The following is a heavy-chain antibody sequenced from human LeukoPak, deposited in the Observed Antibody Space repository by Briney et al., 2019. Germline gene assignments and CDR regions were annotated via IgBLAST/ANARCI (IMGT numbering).Heavy chain of an antibody. CDR3: ARDSGRSSGWYYYYGMDV. CDR1: GYTFTIYG. Sequence: ASVTVSLTASGYTFTIYGITMGRQGPGQGPEGEGWISAYNGNTNYAQKLQGRVTMTTDTSTSTAYMELRSLRSDDTAVYYCARDSGRSSGWYYYYGMDVWGQGTTVTVSS. V-gene: IGHV1-18*01. J-gene: IGHJ6*02. CDR2: ISAYNGNT. D-gene: IGHD6-19*01.